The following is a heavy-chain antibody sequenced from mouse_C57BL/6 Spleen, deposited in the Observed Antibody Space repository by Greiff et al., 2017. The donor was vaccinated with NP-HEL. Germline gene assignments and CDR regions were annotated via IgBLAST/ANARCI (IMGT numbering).Heavy chain of an antibody. D-gene: IGHD2-4*01. V-gene: IGHV5-17*01. CDR2: ISSGSSTI. CDR3: AAGLRDLAY. J-gene: IGHJ3*01. CDR1: GFTFSDYG. Sequence: EVQLVESGGGLVKPGGSPKLSCAASGFTFSDYGMHWVRQAPEKGLEWVAYISSGSSTIYYADTVKGRFTIARDNAKNTLFLQMTSLRSEDTAMYYCAAGLRDLAYWGQGTLVTVSA.